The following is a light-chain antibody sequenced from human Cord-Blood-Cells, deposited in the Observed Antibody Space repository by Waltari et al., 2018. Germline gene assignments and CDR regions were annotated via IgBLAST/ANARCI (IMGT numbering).Light chain of an antibody. Sequence: SALTQPASVSGSPGQSITISCTGPSSDGGGYNFASWYQQHPGNAPKLMIYEVSNRPSGVSNRFSGSKSGNTASLTISGLQAEDEADYYCSSYTSSSTLVFGGGTKLTVL. CDR1: SSDGGGYNF. CDR3: SSYTSSSTLV. J-gene: IGLJ3*02. CDR2: EVS. V-gene: IGLV2-14*01.